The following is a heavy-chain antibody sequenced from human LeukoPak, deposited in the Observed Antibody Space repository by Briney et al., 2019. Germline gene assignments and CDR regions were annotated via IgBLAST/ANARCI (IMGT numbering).Heavy chain of an antibody. CDR3: ARVSGSYGWFDP. Sequence: SETLSLTCTISGGSVSDYYWSWIRQSPGKGLEWIGYIYHTGSTSYSPSLKSRVTISVDTSKNQFSLKLSSVTAADTAVYYCARVSGSYGWFDPWGQGTLVTVSS. V-gene: IGHV4-59*02. CDR2: IYHTGST. CDR1: GGSVSDYY. J-gene: IGHJ5*02. D-gene: IGHD1-26*01.